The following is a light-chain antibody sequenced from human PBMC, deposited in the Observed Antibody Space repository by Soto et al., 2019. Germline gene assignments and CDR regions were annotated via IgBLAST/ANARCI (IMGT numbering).Light chain of an antibody. CDR1: QSVNSN. CDR3: QQYDSWPLT. J-gene: IGKJ4*01. V-gene: IGKV3-15*01. CDR2: AAS. Sequence: ETVMTQSPATLSVSPGERATLSCRASQSVNSNLAWYQQESGQPPRLLVFAASTRATGVPARFSGSGSGTEFTLTISGLQSEDFAVYFCQQYDSWPLTFGGGTKVEI.